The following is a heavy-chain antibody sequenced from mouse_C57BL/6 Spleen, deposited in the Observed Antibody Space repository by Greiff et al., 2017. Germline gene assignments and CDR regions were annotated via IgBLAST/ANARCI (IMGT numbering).Heavy chain of an antibody. CDR2: IHPNSGST. Sequence: QVQLQQPGAELVKPGASVKLSCKASGYTFTSYWMHWVKQRPGQGLEWIGMIHPNSGSTNYNEKFKSKATLTVDKSSSTAYMQLSSLTSEDSAVYYCARDPYGNYVGYYAMDYWGKGTSVTVSS. V-gene: IGHV1-64*01. CDR1: GYTFTSYW. D-gene: IGHD2-1*01. CDR3: ARDPYGNYVGYYAMDY. J-gene: IGHJ4*01.